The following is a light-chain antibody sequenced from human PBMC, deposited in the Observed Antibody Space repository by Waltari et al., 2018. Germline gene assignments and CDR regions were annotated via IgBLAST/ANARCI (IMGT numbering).Light chain of an antibody. CDR1: SSDVGGYNY. V-gene: IGLV2-14*01. CDR2: EVT. Sequence: QSALTQPASVSGSPGQSVTISCTGTSSDVGGYNYVPWYQQHPGNAPKPMIYEVTHRPSGVSNRFSGSKSGNTASLTISGLQAEDEADYYCSSYTSSTYPVVFGGGTKLTVL. J-gene: IGLJ2*01. CDR3: SSYTSSTYPVV.